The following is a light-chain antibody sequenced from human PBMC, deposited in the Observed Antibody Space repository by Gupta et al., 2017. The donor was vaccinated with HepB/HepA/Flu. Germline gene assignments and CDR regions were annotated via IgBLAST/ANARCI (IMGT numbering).Light chain of an antibody. CDR2: GAS. CDR1: QDIGEY. CDR3: QKDDIAPLT. V-gene: IGKV1-27*01. Sequence: DIQMTQSPSSLSASVGDRVTIACRASQDIGEYLAWYQQKPGKVPELLIYGASTVQVGVPLRFSDSGSGTHFTLTISSLQPEDFATYYCQKDDIAPLTFGPGTIVDL. J-gene: IGKJ3*01.